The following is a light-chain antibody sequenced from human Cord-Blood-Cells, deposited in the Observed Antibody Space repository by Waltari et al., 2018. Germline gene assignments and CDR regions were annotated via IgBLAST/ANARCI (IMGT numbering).Light chain of an antibody. J-gene: IGLJ1*01. CDR1: SSDVGGYNY. V-gene: IGLV2-14*01. CDR3: SSYTSSSTYV. Sequence: QPALPQPASVSGSPGQSITISCTGTSSDVGGYNYVSWYQQHPGKAPKRMIYEVSNRPSGVSNRFSGSKSGNTASLTISGLQAEDEADYYCSSYTSSSTYVFGTGTKVTVL. CDR2: EVS.